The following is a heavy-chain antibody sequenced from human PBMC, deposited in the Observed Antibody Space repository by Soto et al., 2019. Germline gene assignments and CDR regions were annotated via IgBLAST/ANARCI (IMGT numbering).Heavy chain of an antibody. D-gene: IGHD2-15*01. CDR3: ARDRVVVVVAAAWDDAFDI. J-gene: IGHJ3*02. V-gene: IGHV3-23*01. CDR2: ISGSGGST. CDR1: GFTFSSYA. Sequence: GGSLRLSCAASGFTFSSYAMSWVRQAPGKGLEWVSAISGSGGSTYYADSVKGRFTISRDNSKNTLYLQMNSLRAEDTAVYYCARDRVVVVVAAAWDDAFDIWGQGTMVTVSS.